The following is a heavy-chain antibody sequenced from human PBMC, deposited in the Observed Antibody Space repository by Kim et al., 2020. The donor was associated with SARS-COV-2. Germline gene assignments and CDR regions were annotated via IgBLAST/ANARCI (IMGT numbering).Heavy chain of an antibody. CDR3: ASPRYSSSWYGTTPFYFDY. D-gene: IGHD6-13*01. CDR1: GGSISSSSYY. Sequence: SETLSLTCTVSGGSISSSSYYWGWIRQPPGKGLEWIGSIYYSGSTYYNPSLKSRVTISVDTSKNQFSLKLSSVTAADTAVYYCASPRYSSSWYGTTPFYFDYWGQGTLVTVSS. J-gene: IGHJ4*02. V-gene: IGHV4-39*01. CDR2: IYYSGST.